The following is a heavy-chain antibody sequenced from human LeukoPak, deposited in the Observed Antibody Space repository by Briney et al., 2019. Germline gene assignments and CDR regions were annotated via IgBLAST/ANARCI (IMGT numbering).Heavy chain of an antibody. CDR3: ARTVGYGDYHWFDP. CDR2: ISASGGST. Sequence: GGSLRLSCAASGFTFSSYAMTWVRQAPGKGLEWVSAISASGGSTYYADSVKGRVTISRDNSKNTLYLQMNSLRAEDTAVYYCARTVGYGDYHWFDPWGQGTLVTVSS. D-gene: IGHD4-17*01. CDR1: GFTFSSYA. J-gene: IGHJ5*02. V-gene: IGHV3-23*01.